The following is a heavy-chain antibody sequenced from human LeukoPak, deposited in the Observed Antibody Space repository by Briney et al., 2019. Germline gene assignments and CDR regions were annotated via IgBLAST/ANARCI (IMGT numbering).Heavy chain of an antibody. V-gene: IGHV1-46*01. CDR1: GYTFTSYY. CDR3: ARVEVSSSWHYYYYYYYMDV. J-gene: IGHJ6*03. Sequence: EASVKVSCKASGYTFTSYYMHWVRQAPGQGLEWMGIINPSGGSTSYAQKFQGRVTMTTDTSTSTAYMELRSLRSDDTAVHYCARVEVSSSWHYYYYYYYMDVWGKGTTVTVSS. CDR2: INPSGGST. D-gene: IGHD6-13*01.